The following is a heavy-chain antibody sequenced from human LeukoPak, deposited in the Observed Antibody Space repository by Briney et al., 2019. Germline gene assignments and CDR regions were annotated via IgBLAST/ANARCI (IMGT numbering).Heavy chain of an antibody. J-gene: IGHJ4*02. D-gene: IGHD5-12*01. CDR3: ANWAATIRNFNY. V-gene: IGHV1-2*02. CDR1: GYTFTDYY. CDR2: INPDSGGT. Sequence: ASVKVSCKASGYTFTDYYIHWVRQAPGQGLEWMGWINPDSGGTNFAQKFQGRVTMTRDTSINTVYMELTRLRSDDTAVYYCANWAATIRNFNYWGQGTLVTVSS.